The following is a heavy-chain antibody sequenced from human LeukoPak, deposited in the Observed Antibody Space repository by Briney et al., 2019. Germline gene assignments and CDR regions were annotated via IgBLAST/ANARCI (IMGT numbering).Heavy chain of an antibody. CDR3: ARDQRQQRRVYGIDV. Sequence: PGGSLRLSCAASGFTFSSYAMHWVRQAPGKGLEWVAGISCDGSNKYYADSVKGRFTISRDNSKNALYLQMNSLRAEDTAVYYCARDQRQQRRVYGIDVWGQGTTVTVSS. V-gene: IGHV3-30*04. CDR1: GFTFSSYA. J-gene: IGHJ6*02. D-gene: IGHD6-13*01. CDR2: ISCDGSNK.